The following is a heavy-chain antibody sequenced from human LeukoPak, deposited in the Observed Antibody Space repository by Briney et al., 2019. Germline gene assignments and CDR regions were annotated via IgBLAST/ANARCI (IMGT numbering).Heavy chain of an antibody. J-gene: IGHJ4*02. CDR1: GGSIDITNY. CDR3: TREDRTFCPCAY. Sequence: PSDTLSLTCGVSGGSIDITNYWSWVRQAPGKGREWIGEVSHDGTTNYNRSVRSRVAMSLDRDNNQFSLSLPSVTAADTAVYYCTREDRTFCPCAYWGQGVLVTVSS. CDR2: VSHDGTT. D-gene: IGHD2-21*01. V-gene: IGHV4-4*02.